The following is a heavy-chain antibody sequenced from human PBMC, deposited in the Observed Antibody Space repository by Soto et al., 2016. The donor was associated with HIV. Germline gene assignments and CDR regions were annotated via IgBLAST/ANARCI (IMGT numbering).Heavy chain of an antibody. V-gene: IGHV4-34*01. Sequence: QVRLQQWGASLLKPSETLSLTCAIYGGSFSNYYWSWIRQAPGMGLEWIGEIKHSGAVNFNPSLKSRLTISMDTSKNQFSLKLSSVTVADTAVYYCVRDYGDYYGNNAFDIWTRGT. CDR3: VRDYGDYYGNNAFDI. CDR2: IKHSGAV. CDR1: GGSFSNYY. J-gene: IGHJ4*03. D-gene: IGHD4-17*01.